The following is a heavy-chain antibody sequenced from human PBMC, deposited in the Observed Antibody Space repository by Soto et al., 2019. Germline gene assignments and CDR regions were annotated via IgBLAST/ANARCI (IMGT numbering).Heavy chain of an antibody. D-gene: IGHD3-3*01. CDR1: GFFVRNNY. Sequence: EVQLVESGGGLIQPGGSLRLSCAASGFFVRNNYMTWVRQAPGKGLEGVSFIYSGGSAYYADSVKGRFTISRDNSKNTVDLQMNSLRAEDTAVYYCARDYDVGRGMDVWGQGTTVTVSS. CDR2: IYSGGSA. CDR3: ARDYDVGRGMDV. J-gene: IGHJ6*02. V-gene: IGHV3-53*01.